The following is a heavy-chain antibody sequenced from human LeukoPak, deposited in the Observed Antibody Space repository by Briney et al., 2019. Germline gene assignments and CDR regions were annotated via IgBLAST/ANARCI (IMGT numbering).Heavy chain of an antibody. Sequence: GGSLRLSCAASGFTFSSYAMSWVRQAPGKGLEWVSAISGSGGSTYYADSVKGWFTISRDNSKNTLYLQMNSLRAEDTAVYYCAKDMVVVPAIGYWGQGTLVTVSS. CDR1: GFTFSSYA. CDR2: ISGSGGST. D-gene: IGHD2-2*01. CDR3: AKDMVVVPAIGY. J-gene: IGHJ4*02. V-gene: IGHV3-23*01.